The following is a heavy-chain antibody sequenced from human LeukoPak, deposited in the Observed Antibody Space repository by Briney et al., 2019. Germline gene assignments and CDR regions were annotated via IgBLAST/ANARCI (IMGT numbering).Heavy chain of an antibody. CDR2: INTKTGNP. Sequence: GASVKVSCKASRYTFTYYGLNWVRQAPGQGLEGLGGINTKTGNPTYVQGFSGRLVFSFDTSVSTAYLEISSLKAEDTAIYYCARSRRVVVPSTLNSDDDYYYFMDVWGKGTTVTVSS. V-gene: IGHV7-4-1*02. J-gene: IGHJ6*03. D-gene: IGHD2-15*01. CDR3: ARSRRVVVPSTLNSDDDYYYFMDV. CDR1: RYTFTYYG.